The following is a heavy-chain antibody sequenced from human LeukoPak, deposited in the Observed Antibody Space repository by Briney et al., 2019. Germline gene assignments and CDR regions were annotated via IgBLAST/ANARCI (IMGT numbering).Heavy chain of an antibody. CDR1: GYTFSSSDSYG. CDR2: ISVHNGKT. CDR3: ARDRLYGTNFFDP. J-gene: IGHJ5*02. V-gene: IGHV1-18*01. Sequence: ASVKVSCKASGYTFSSSDSYGIAWVRQAPGQWLEWMGWISVHNGKTNSAQKFQGRVTMTTDTSTSTTYMELRSLTSDDTAVYYCARDRLYGTNFFDPWGQGTLVTVSS. D-gene: IGHD1-7*01.